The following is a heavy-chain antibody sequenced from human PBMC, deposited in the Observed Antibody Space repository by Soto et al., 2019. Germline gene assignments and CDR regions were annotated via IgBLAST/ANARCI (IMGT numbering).Heavy chain of an antibody. Sequence: GVLRLSCAASGFTFGFFCMHWVRQAPGKGLEWVAFISGDGINTHYADSVRGRFTLSRDYSKKTMYLQMDTLREDDTALYYCARGNLSFDFDSWGQGTLVTVPQ. CDR1: GFTFGFFC. J-gene: IGHJ4*02. D-gene: IGHD3-10*01. CDR2: ISGDGINT. CDR3: ARGNLSFDFDS. V-gene: IGHV3-30*03.